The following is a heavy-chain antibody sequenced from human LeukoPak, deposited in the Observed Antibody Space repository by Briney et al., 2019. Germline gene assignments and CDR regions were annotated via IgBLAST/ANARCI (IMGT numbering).Heavy chain of an antibody. Sequence: GASVKVSCKVSGDTLTELSMHRVRQAPGKGLEWMGGFDPEDGETIYAQKLQGRVTMTEDTSTDTAYMELSSLRSEDTAVYYCATQDPRMGLWGQGTTVTVSS. J-gene: IGHJ6*02. CDR2: FDPEDGET. CDR1: GDTLTELS. D-gene: IGHD2-8*01. CDR3: ATQDPRMGL. V-gene: IGHV1-24*01.